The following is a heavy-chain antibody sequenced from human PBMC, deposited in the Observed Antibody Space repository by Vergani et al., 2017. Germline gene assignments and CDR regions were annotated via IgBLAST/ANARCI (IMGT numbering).Heavy chain of an antibody. CDR3: ARELLYSGSYHGSGWFDP. D-gene: IGHD1-26*01. J-gene: IGHJ5*02. Sequence: QVQLQESGPGLVKPSETLSLTCTVSGGSISSYYWSWIRQPAGKGLEWIGRIYTSGSTNYNPSLKSRVTISVDTSKNQFSLKLSSVTAADTAVYYCARELLYSGSYHGSGWFDPWGQGTLVTVSS. CDR2: IYTSGST. CDR1: GGSISSYY. V-gene: IGHV4-4*07.